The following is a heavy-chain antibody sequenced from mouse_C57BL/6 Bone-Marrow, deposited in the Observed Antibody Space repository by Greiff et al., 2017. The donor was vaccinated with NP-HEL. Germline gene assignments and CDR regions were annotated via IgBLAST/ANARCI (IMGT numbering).Heavy chain of an antibody. J-gene: IGHJ3*01. Sequence: QVQLQQPGAELVRPGSSVKGEGKAGGERGKREGREGGKKRRGKAKPRIGNIYPSDSETHYNQKFKDKATLTVDKSSSTAYMQLSSLTSEDSAVYYCARERLRQAWFAYWGQGTLVTVSA. CDR1: GERGKREG. V-gene: IGHV1-61*01. CDR2: IYPSDSET. CDR3: ARERLRQAWFAY. D-gene: IGHD2-4*01.